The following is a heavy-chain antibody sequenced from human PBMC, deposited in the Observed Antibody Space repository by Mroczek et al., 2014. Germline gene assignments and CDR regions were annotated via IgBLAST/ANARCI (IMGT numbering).Heavy chain of an antibody. CDR3: ARGGIAVAGTYLGIRPLFDY. CDR1: GGSISSYY. Sequence: QVQLQESGPGLVKPSETLSLTCTVSGGSISSYYWSWIRQPPGKGLEWIGYIYYSGSTNYNPSLKSRVTISVDTSKNQFSLKLSSVTAADTAVYYCARGGIAVAGTYLGIRPLFDYWGQGTLVTVSS. CDR2: IYYSGST. V-gene: IGHV4-59*01. J-gene: IGHJ4*02. D-gene: IGHD6-19*01.